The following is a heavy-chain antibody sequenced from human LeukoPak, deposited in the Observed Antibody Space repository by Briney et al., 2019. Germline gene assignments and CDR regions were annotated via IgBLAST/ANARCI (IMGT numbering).Heavy chain of an antibody. D-gene: IGHD3-3*01. CDR2: IKQDGSEE. V-gene: IGHV3-7*01. Sequence: GGSLRLSCEASGFNHSNYWMSWVRQAPGKGPAWVANIKQDGSEEYYVDSVTGRFTISRDDAKDSLFLQMNSLRAEDTAVYYCVRGATSFDLWGQGTLVTVSS. CDR1: GFNHSNYW. CDR3: VRGATSFDL. J-gene: IGHJ4*02.